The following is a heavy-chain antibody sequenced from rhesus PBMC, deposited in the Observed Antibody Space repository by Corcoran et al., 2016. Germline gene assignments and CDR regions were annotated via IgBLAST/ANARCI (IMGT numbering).Heavy chain of an antibody. Sequence: QVQLQESGPGLVKPSETLSLTCAVSGGSISGYYYWSWIRQPPGKGLEWIGSIYGSGGSNYLNPSIKSRVTLSVDTSKNQVSLKLSSVTAADTAVYYCASGYCSSTYCSSFDDWGQGVLVTVSS. D-gene: IGHD2-15*01. CDR1: GGSISGYYY. J-gene: IGHJ4*01. V-gene: IGHV4S14*01. CDR2: IYGSGGSN. CDR3: ASGYCSSTYCSSFDD.